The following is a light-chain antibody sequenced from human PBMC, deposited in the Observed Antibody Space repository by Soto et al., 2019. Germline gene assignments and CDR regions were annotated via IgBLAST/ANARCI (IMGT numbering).Light chain of an antibody. CDR3: QQYYSTLSYT. CDR1: QNVFYSSNNKNY. V-gene: IGKV4-1*01. J-gene: IGKJ2*01. CDR2: WAS. Sequence: DIVMTQSPEYLAVSLGERATIHCKSSQNVFYSSNNKNYLAWYQQKPGRPPKLLIYWASSRQSGVPDRFSGSGSGTDFTLTFSNLQAEDVAVYFCQQYYSTLSYTFGQGTRLEIK.